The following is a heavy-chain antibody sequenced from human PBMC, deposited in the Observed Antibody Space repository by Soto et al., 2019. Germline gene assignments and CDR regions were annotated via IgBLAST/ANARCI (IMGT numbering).Heavy chain of an antibody. CDR3: ARDRVITMVRGVIILGY. J-gene: IGHJ4*02. D-gene: IGHD3-10*01. CDR2: ISAYNGNT. V-gene: IGHV1-18*01. Sequence: GASVKVSCKASGYTFTSYGISWVRQAPGQGLEWMGWISAYNGNTNYAQELQGRVTMTTDTSTSTAYMELRSLRSDDTAVYYCARDRVITMVRGVIILGYWGQGTLVTVSS. CDR1: GYTFTSYG.